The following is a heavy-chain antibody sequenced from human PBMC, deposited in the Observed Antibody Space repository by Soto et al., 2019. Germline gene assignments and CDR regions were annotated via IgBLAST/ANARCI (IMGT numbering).Heavy chain of an antibody. Sequence: QVQLVESGGGVVQPGRSLRLSCAASGFSVNTHVIHWIRQAPGKGLEWVAVLWYDGSREYYADSVKGRFTISRDHSTDMMYPQMDNLRVEDTAFYYCARIPRFDTWYFDYWGQGTLATVSS. D-gene: IGHD2-2*02. J-gene: IGHJ4*02. CDR3: ARIPRFDTWYFDY. V-gene: IGHV3-33*01. CDR1: GFSVNTHV. CDR2: LWYDGSRE.